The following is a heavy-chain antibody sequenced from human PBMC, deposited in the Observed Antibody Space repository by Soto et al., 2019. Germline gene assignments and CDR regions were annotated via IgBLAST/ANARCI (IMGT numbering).Heavy chain of an antibody. V-gene: IGHV4-31*03. J-gene: IGHJ4*02. CDR2: IFYSDSF. CDR1: GGSISSGGSY. CDR3: ARAPETPPIFGVVRPYFFDF. Sequence: QVQLQESGPGLVKASQTLSLTCTVSGGSISSGGSYWSWIRQRPGKGLEWIGYIFYSDSFYYTPSLKGRVVILADTSKNQFTRKLSSVTDAATAVYYCARAPETPPIFGVVRPYFFDFWGQGTLVTVSS. D-gene: IGHD3-3*01.